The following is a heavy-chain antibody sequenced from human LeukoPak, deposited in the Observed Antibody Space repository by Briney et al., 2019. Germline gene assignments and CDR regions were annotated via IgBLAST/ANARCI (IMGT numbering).Heavy chain of an antibody. D-gene: IGHD6-25*01. Sequence: PGGSLRLSCAASGFTFDDYAMHWVRQAPGKGLEWVSLISWDGGSTYYADSVKGRFTISRDNSKSSLYLQMNSLRAEDTALYYCARLGSALAFDIWGQGTMVTVSS. CDR2: ISWDGGST. CDR3: ARLGSALAFDI. V-gene: IGHV3-43D*03. CDR1: GFTFDDYA. J-gene: IGHJ3*02.